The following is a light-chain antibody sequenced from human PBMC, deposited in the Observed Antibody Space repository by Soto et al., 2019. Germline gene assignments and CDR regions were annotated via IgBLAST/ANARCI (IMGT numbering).Light chain of an antibody. V-gene: IGKV1-5*03. Sequence: DIQMTQSPSTLSGSVGDRVTITCRASQTISSWLAWYQQKPGKAPKLLIYKASTLKSWVPSRYSGSGFGTKFTLTISSLQPHEFASYSCQHCKSHSEAFGQGTKVQLK. CDR3: QHCKSHSEA. J-gene: IGKJ1*01. CDR2: KAS. CDR1: QTISSW.